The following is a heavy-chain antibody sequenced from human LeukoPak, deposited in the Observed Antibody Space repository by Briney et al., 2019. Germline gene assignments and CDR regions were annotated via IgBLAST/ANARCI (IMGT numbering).Heavy chain of an antibody. Sequence: SETLSLTCTVSGGSISSYYWSWIRQPAGKGLEWIGRIYTSGSTNYNPSLKSRVTMSVGTSKNQFSLKLSSVTAADTAVYYCARVGYDILTGYYKWFDPWGQGTLVTVSS. CDR2: IYTSGST. D-gene: IGHD3-9*01. J-gene: IGHJ5*02. V-gene: IGHV4-4*07. CDR1: GGSISSYY. CDR3: ARVGYDILTGYYKWFDP.